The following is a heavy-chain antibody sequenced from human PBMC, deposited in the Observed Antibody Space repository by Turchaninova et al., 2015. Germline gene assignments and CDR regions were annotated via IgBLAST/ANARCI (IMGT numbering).Heavy chain of an antibody. CDR3: AREHNSDLSCTGDVCNRGHDPFYLDY. CDR1: GWSFSCYY. D-gene: IGHD2-8*02. CDR2: IHQHGKT. V-gene: IGHV4-34*01. Sequence: QVQLTQWGAGLLKPSETLSLPCPVYGWSFSCYYCTWMRPPPGQGLGWIGEIHQHGKTYYNPSLKTRVTISVDRSKNQFSLKLSSVTAADTAVYYCAREHNSDLSCTGDVCNRGHDPFYLDYWGRGTLVTVSS. J-gene: IGHJ4*02.